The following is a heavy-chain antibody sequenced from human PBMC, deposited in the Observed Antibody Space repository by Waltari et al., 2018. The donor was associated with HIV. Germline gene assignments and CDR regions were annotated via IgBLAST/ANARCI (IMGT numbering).Heavy chain of an antibody. CDR3: AQEKGSVVVPAEFDP. J-gene: IGHJ5*02. CDR1: GSTFSSYA. CDR2: IIPLFGTA. V-gene: IGHV1-69*01. Sequence: QVQLVQSGADVKKPGSSVKVSCKASGSTFSSYAVRWVRQAPGQGLEWMGGIIPLFGTANYAQKFQDRVTITADDSTTTVYMELSSLRSDDTAVYYCAQEKGSVVVPAEFDPWGQGTLVTVSS. D-gene: IGHD2-2*01.